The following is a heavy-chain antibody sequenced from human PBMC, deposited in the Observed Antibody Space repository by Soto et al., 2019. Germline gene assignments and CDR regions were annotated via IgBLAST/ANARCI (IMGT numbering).Heavy chain of an antibody. CDR3: ARKDYYDSRGYAFDY. J-gene: IGHJ4*02. Sequence: QVQLQESGPGLVKPSGTLSLTCTVSGDAISTTYWWSWVRQPPGKGLEWIGEIYHSGSSNYNPSLKSRVTISVDQSKNKFSLKLSSVTAADTAVYYCARKDYYDSRGYAFDYWGQGNLVTVSS. D-gene: IGHD3-22*01. CDR2: IYHSGSS. CDR1: GDAISTTYW. V-gene: IGHV4-4*02.